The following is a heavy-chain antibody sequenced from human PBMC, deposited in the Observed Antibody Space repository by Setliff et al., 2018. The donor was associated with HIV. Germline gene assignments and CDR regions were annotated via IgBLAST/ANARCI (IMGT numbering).Heavy chain of an antibody. V-gene: IGHV4-4*07. CDR3: ASHQHNFTGYYYYYYYMAV. Sequence: PSETLSLTCTVSGGSISTHHFWSWIRQPAGKGLEWIGRIYTSGSTDYNPSLKSRLTISVDTPKNQFSLKLSSVTAADTAVYYCASHQHNFTGYYYYYYYMAVWGRGTMVTVSS. D-gene: IGHD3-9*01. CDR2: IYTSGST. J-gene: IGHJ6*03. CDR1: GGSISTHH.